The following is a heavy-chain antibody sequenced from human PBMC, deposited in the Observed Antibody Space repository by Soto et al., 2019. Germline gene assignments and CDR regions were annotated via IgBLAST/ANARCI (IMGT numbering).Heavy chain of an antibody. Sequence: HGESLKISGKGSGYSFTSYWNVGLRQMPGKGLEWMGIIYPGDSDTRYSPSFQGQVTISADKSISTAYLQWGSLKASDTAMYYCASEYYDSSANAFDIWGQGTMVTVSS. V-gene: IGHV5-51*01. CDR1: GYSFTSYW. CDR2: IYPGDSDT. CDR3: ASEYYDSSANAFDI. J-gene: IGHJ3*02. D-gene: IGHD3-22*01.